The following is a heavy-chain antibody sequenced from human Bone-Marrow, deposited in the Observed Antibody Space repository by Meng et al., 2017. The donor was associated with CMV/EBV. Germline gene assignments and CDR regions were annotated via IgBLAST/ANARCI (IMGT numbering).Heavy chain of an antibody. CDR1: GGSISSSSYY. Sequence: SETLSLTCTVSGGSISSSSYYWGWIRQPPGKGLEWIGSIYYSGSTYYNPSLKSRVTISVDTSKNQFSLKLSSVTAADTAVYYCARDHANGYYDFWSGLLLNWFDPWGQGTLVTVSS. CDR3: ARDHANGYYDFWSGLLLNWFDP. D-gene: IGHD3-3*01. V-gene: IGHV4-39*07. J-gene: IGHJ5*02. CDR2: IYYSGST.